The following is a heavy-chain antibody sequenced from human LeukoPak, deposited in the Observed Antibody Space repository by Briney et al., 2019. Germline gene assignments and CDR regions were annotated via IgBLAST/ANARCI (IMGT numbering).Heavy chain of an antibody. D-gene: IGHD3-10*01. CDR2: FDPEDGET. CDR1: GYTLTELS. Sequence: ASVKVSCKVSGYTLTELSIHWVRQAPGKGLEWMGGFDPEDGETIYAQKFQGRVTMTEDTSTDTAYMELSSLRSEDTAVYYCASSIVGFGNPKEVDYWGQGTLVTVSS. J-gene: IGHJ4*02. V-gene: IGHV1-24*01. CDR3: ASSIVGFGNPKEVDY.